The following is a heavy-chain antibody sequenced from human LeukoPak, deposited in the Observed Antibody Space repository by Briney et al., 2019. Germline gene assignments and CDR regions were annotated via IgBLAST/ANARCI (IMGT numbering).Heavy chain of an antibody. CDR1: GASFSVYY. CDR2: INHSGST. V-gene: IGHV4-34*01. J-gene: IGHJ4*02. CDR3: ASNRRDYGSGRYEDY. D-gene: IGHD3-10*01. Sequence: SETLSLTCAVYGASFSVYYWSWIRQPPGKGLEWIGEINHSGSTNYNPSLKSRVPISVDTSNTQFSLKLSSVTAADTAVYYCASNRRDYGSGRYEDYWGQGTLVTVSS.